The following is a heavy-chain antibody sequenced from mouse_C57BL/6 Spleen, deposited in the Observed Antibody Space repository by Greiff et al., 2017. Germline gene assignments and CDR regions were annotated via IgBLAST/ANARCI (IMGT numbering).Heavy chain of an antibody. Sequence: DVKLVESGGDLVKPGGSLKLSCAASGFTFSDYGMSWVRQTPDKRLEWVATISSDGSYTNYPDSVKGRFTISRDNAKNTLYLQMSSLKSEDTAMXYWAGQEDYFDYRGQGTTHTVSS. V-gene: IGHV5-6*02. CDR1: GFTFSDYG. CDR2: ISSDGSYT. J-gene: IGHJ2*01. CDR3: AGQEDYFDY.